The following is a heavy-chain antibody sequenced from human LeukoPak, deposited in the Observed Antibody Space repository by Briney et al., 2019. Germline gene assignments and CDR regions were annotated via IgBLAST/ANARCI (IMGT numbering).Heavy chain of an antibody. CDR1: GFTFSHSA. CDR3: ARKGDGYNSIDY. CDR2: ISFSGANT. J-gene: IGHJ4*02. V-gene: IGHV3-23*01. D-gene: IGHD5-24*01. Sequence: QPGGSLRLSCAASGFTFSHSAMTWVRQAPGRGLKWVSLISFSGANTYSADSVKGRFTISRDNSKDTLFLQMNSLRAEDTAVYYCARKGDGYNSIDYWGQGTLVTVS.